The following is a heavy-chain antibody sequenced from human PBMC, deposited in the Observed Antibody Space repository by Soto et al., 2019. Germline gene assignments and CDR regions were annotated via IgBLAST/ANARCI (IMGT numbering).Heavy chain of an antibody. V-gene: IGHV3-30-3*01. Sequence: QVHLVESGGGVVQPGRSLRLSCVGSGFSFSDYSIHWVRQAPGKGLEWVAFISYDGDKKFFADSVKGRFNISRDNAKNTVSLHMSSLRPEDTAVFHCAVMAGLVVSDDCGLDVWGQGTTVTVSS. D-gene: IGHD2-21*01. J-gene: IGHJ6*02. CDR1: GFSFSDYS. CDR3: AVMAGLVVSDDCGLDV. CDR2: ISYDGDKK.